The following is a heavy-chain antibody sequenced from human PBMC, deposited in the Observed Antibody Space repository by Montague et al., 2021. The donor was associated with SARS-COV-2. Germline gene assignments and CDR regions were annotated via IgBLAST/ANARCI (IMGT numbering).Heavy chain of an antibody. D-gene: IGHD6-19*01. CDR2: INFSGKT. Sequence: SETLSLTCTVSGGSISSSSYYWGWDRQPPGKGLEWIGSINFSGKTYYNPSLKSRVTISVDTSKNQFSLKLSSVTAADTAVYYCARYSVAGTRYFDFWGQGTLVTVSS. CDR1: GGSISSSSYY. CDR3: ARYSVAGTRYFDF. V-gene: IGHV4-39*01. J-gene: IGHJ4*02.